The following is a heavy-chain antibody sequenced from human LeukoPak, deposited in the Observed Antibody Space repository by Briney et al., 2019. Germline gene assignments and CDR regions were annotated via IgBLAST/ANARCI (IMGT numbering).Heavy chain of an antibody. CDR2: ISGSGGST. CDR3: ARSRWGPDFWSGYVDY. CDR1: GFTFSSYG. J-gene: IGHJ4*02. D-gene: IGHD3-3*01. V-gene: IGHV3-23*01. Sequence: GGSLRLSCAASGFTFSSYGMSWVRQAPGKGLEWVSAISGSGGSTYYADSVKGRFTISRDNSKNTLYLQMNSLRAEDTAVYYCARSRWGPDFWSGYVDYWGQGTLVTVSS.